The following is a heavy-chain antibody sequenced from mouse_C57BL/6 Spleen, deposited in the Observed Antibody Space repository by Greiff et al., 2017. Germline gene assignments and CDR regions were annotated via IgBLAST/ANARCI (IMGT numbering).Heavy chain of an antibody. V-gene: IGHV5-17*01. J-gene: IGHJ2*01. Sequence: DVMLVESGGGLVKPGGSLKLSCAASGFTFSDYGMHWVRQAPEKGLEWVAYISSGSSTIYYADTVKGRFTISRDNAKNTLFLQMTRLRSEDTAMYYCARGGGYHFYYFDYWGQGTTLTVSS. CDR3: ARGGGYHFYYFDY. D-gene: IGHD1-1*02. CDR1: GFTFSDYG. CDR2: ISSGSSTI.